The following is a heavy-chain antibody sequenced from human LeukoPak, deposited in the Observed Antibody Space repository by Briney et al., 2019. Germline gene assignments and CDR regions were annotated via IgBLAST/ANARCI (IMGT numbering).Heavy chain of an antibody. D-gene: IGHD2-2*01. CDR2: IKQDGSDK. CDR3: ARVREYQLLVTDYGMDV. CDR1: GFTFSSYW. J-gene: IGHJ6*02. Sequence: GGSLRLSCAASGFTFSSYWMSWVRQAPGKGLEWVANIKQDGSDKYYVDSVKGRFSISRDNAKNSLFLQMNSLRAEDTAVYYCARVREYQLLVTDYGMDVWGQGTTVTVSS. V-gene: IGHV3-7*01.